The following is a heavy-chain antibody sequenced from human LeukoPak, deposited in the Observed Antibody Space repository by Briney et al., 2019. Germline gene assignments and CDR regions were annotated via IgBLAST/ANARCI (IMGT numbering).Heavy chain of an antibody. D-gene: IGHD4-11*01. CDR1: GGTFSSYA. J-gene: IGHJ6*03. Sequence: SVKVSCKASGGTFSSYAISWVRQAPGQGLEWMGGIIPIFGTANYAQKFQGRVTITTDESTSTAYMELSSLRSEDTAVYYSAREDYSDYYMDVWGKGTTVTVSS. CDR3: AREDYSDYYMDV. V-gene: IGHV1-69*05. CDR2: IIPIFGTA.